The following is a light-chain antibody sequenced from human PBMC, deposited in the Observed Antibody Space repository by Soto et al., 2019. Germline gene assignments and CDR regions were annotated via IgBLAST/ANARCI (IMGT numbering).Light chain of an antibody. V-gene: IGKV3-11*01. Sequence: EIVLTQSPATLSLSPGERATLSCRASQSISNYLAWYQQQPGQTPRLLIYDASNRATGIPARFSGSGSGTDFTLTISSLEPEDFAVYFCLQRSHWPPGLTFGGGPKVEIK. J-gene: IGKJ4*01. CDR1: QSISNY. CDR3: LQRSHWPPGLT. CDR2: DAS.